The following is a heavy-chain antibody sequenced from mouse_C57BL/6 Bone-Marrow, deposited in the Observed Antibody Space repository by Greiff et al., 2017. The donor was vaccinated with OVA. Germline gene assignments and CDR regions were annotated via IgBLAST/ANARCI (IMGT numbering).Heavy chain of an antibody. V-gene: IGHV14-4*01. J-gene: IGHJ1*03. CDR2: IDPENGDT. CDR1: GFNIKDAY. D-gene: IGHD4-1*01. Sequence: VQLQQSGAELVRPGASVKLSCTASGFNIKDAYMHWVKQRPEQGLEWIGWIDPENGDTEYASKFQGKATITADTSSNTAYLQLSSLTSEDTAVYYCTTTGTGYFDVWGTGTTVTVSS. CDR3: TTTGTGYFDV.